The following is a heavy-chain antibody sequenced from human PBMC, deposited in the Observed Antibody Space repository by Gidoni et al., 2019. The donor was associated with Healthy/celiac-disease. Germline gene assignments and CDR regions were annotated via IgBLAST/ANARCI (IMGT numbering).Heavy chain of an antibody. J-gene: IGHJ4*02. CDR3: ARYPSDSSGYPLDYFDY. Sequence: QVQLVQSGAEVKKPGSSVKVSCKPSGGPFSSYAIRWVRQAPGQGLEWMGRNIPVLGLADYGQKFQGRVTITAYKTTSTAYMELSSLRSEDTAVYYCARYPSDSSGYPLDYFDYWGQGTLVTVSS. D-gene: IGHD3-22*01. CDR2: NIPVLGLA. V-gene: IGHV1-69*04. CDR1: GGPFSSYA.